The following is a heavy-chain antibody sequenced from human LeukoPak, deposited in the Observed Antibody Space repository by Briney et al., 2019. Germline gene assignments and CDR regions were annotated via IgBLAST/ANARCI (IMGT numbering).Heavy chain of an antibody. CDR1: GESITSRTYY. D-gene: IGHD2-8*01. V-gene: IGHV4-39*01. CDR3: ARLYEGKRPPDF. CDR2: INYRGST. Sequence: PSETLSLTCSVSGESITSRTYYWGWIRQPPGKGLERIGSINYRGSTYYNPSLKSRVTISVDTSKSQLSLKLSSVTAADTAVYYCARLYEGKRPPDFWGQGTLVTVSS. J-gene: IGHJ4*02.